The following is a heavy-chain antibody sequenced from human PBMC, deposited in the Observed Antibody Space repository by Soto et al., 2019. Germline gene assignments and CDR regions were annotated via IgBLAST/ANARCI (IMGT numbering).Heavy chain of an antibody. Sequence: QVQLVESGGGVVQPGRSLRLSCAGSGFTFSNYGLHWVRQAPGKGPEWVAAISYDGSNEYYADSVKGRFTISRDKSKNMLYLQMDLLRPEDTAVYYCAKDGAPRYCTRSSCRSAVAYLGQGTLVTVSS. J-gene: IGHJ4*02. CDR2: ISYDGSNE. V-gene: IGHV3-30*18. D-gene: IGHD2-15*01. CDR1: GFTFSNYG. CDR3: AKDGAPRYCTRSSCRSAVAY.